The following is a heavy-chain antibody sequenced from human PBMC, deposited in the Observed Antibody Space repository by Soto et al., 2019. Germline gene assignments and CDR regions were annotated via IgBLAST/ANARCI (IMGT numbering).Heavy chain of an antibody. CDR2: IIPILGIA. V-gene: IGHV1-69*04. D-gene: IGHD3-22*01. CDR3: ARDYYYDSSTHFDY. Sequence: VASVKVSCKASGGTFSSYTISWVRQAPGQGLEWMGRIIPILGIANYAQKFQGRVTITRDTSANTAYMELSSLKSEDTAVYYCARDYYYDSSTHFDYWGQGTLVTVSS. J-gene: IGHJ4*02. CDR1: GGTFSSYT.